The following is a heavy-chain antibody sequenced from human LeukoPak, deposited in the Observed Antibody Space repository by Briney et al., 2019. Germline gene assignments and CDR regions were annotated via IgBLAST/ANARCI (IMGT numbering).Heavy chain of an antibody. Sequence: ASVNVSCKFSGYTLTELSMHWVRQAPGKGLEWMGGFDPEDGETIYAQKFQGRVTMTEDTSTDTAYMELSSLRSEDTAVYYCATVGGYSYGYYWAVYYYGMDVWGQGTTVTVSS. CDR3: ATVGGYSYGYYWAVYYYGMDV. J-gene: IGHJ6*02. D-gene: IGHD5-18*01. V-gene: IGHV1-24*01. CDR1: GYTLTELS. CDR2: FDPEDGET.